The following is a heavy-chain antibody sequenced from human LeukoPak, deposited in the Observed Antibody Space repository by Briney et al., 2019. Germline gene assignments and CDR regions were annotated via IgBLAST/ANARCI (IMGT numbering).Heavy chain of an antibody. CDR3: AKDKGHYDFWSGYPYYFDY. CDR1: GFTFSSNG. CDR2: ISYDGSNK. J-gene: IGHJ4*02. D-gene: IGHD3-3*01. V-gene: IGHV3-30*18. Sequence: GRSLRLSCAASGFTFSSNGMHWVRQAPGKGLEWVAVISYDGSNKYYAGSVKGRFTISRDNSKNTLYLQMNSLRAEDTAVYYCAKDKGHYDFWSGYPYYFDYWGQGTLVTVSS.